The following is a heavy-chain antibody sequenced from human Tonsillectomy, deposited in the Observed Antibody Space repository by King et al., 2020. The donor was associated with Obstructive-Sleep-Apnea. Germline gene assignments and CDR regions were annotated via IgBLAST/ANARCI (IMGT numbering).Heavy chain of an antibody. CDR2: ISQSGIT. CDR3: ARDVPYGSTWSSYYGLDV. D-gene: IGHD6-13*01. Sequence: QLQESGPGLVKPSGTLSLTCVVSGGSISGVNLWTWVRQPPGKGLEWVGEISQSGITNYNSSLKSRVTISVDKSKNQFSLKLTSVTAADTAVYYCARDVPYGSTWSSYYGLDVWGRGTTVTVSS. V-gene: IGHV4-4*02. CDR1: GGSISGVNL. J-gene: IGHJ6*02.